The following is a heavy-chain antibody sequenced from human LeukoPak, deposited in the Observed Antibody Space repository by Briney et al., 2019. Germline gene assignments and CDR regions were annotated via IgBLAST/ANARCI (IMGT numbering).Heavy chain of an antibody. J-gene: IGHJ4*02. CDR3: GEGH. V-gene: IGHV3-23*01. CDR1: GFTFSNFA. Sequence: GGSLRLSCAASGFTFSNFAMIWVRQAPGKGLEWVSAISGSGDKTHYADSVKGRFTIFRDNSKSVLYMQLNNLRLEDTAVYYCGEGHWGRGTLVTVSS. CDR2: ISGSGDKT.